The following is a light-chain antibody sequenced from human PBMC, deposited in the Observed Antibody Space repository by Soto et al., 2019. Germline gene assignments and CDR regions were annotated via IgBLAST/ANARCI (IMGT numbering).Light chain of an antibody. Sequence: QSALTQPASVSGSPGQSITISCSGTSSDVGSYNLVSWYQQHPGKAPKLMIYEVSKRPSGLSNRFSGSKSGNTASLTISGLQAEDEADSYCCSYAGSSALYVFGTGTKLTVL. V-gene: IGLV2-23*02. CDR2: EVS. CDR1: SSDVGSYNL. CDR3: CSYAGSSALYV. J-gene: IGLJ1*01.